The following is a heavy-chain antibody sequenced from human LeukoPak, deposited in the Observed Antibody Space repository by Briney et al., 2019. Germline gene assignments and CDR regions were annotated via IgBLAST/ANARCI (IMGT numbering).Heavy chain of an antibody. Sequence: QPGGSLRLSCAASGFTFSSNWMHWVRQVPGKGLVWVSRIESDGSSTNYADSVKGRFTISRDNAKNTLYLQMNSLRAEDTAVYYCVREAFVTNRFDPWGQGTLVTVSS. V-gene: IGHV3-74*01. D-gene: IGHD2-21*02. CDR1: GFTFSSNW. J-gene: IGHJ5*02. CDR3: VREAFVTNRFDP. CDR2: IESDGSST.